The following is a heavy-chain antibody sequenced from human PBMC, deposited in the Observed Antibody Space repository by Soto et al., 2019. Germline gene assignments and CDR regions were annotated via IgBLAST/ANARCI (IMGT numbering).Heavy chain of an antibody. D-gene: IGHD6-19*01. CDR2: IKSKTDGGTT. J-gene: IGHJ4*02. V-gene: IGHV3-15*07. CDR3: TTYIAGYSRGWSY. Sequence: GGSLRLSCAASGFTFSNAWMNWVRQAPGKGLEWVGRIKSKTDGGTTDYAAPVKGRFTISRDDSKNTLYLQMNSLKTEDTAVYYCTTYIAGYSRGWSYWGQGTLVTVSS. CDR1: GFTFSNAW.